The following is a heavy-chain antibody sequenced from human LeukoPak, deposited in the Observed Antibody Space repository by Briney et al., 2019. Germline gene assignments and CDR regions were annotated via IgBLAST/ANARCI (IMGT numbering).Heavy chain of an antibody. CDR1: GSSITTDFY. CDR2: TWHTGSA. Sequence: PSETLSLTCSVSGSSITTDFYWAWIRQPPGKGLEWIADTWHTGSAYFNPSLKSRVTMSVDTSKNQLSLRLTSVTAADTADYFCSRRKYAYDRNGFYTENFFDTWGLGTLVTVSS. J-gene: IGHJ4*02. CDR3: SRRKYAYDRNGFYTENFFDT. D-gene: IGHD3-22*01. V-gene: IGHV4-38-2*01.